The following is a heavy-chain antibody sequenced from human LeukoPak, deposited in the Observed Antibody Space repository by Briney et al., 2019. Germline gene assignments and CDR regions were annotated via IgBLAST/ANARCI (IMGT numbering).Heavy chain of an antibody. CDR2: ISYDGSNK. V-gene: IGHV3-30-3*01. CDR1: GFTFSSYA. J-gene: IGHJ4*02. CDR3: ARDPHSSGWYYFDY. D-gene: IGHD6-19*01. Sequence: GRSLRLSCAASGFTFSSYAMHWVRQAPGKGLEWVAVISYDGSNKYYADSVKGRFTISRDNSKNTLYLQMNSLRAEDTAVYYCARDPHSSGWYYFDYWGQGTLVTVSS.